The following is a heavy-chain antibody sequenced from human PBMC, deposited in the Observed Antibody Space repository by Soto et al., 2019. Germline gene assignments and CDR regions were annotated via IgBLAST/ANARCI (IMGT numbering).Heavy chain of an antibody. D-gene: IGHD1-26*01. J-gene: IGHJ6*02. CDR3: ARDYYSGSYVYYYYGMDV. CDR1: GGTFSSYA. V-gene: IGHV1-69*13. CDR2: IIPIFGTA. Sequence: ASVKVSCKASGGTFSSYAISWVRQAPGQGLEWMGGIIPIFGTANYAQKFQGRVTITADESTSTAYMELSSLRSEDTAVYYCARDYYSGSYVYYYYGMDVWGQGTTVTVSS.